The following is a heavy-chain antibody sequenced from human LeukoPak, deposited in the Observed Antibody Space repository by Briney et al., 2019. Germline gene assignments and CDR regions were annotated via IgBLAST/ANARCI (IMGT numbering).Heavy chain of an antibody. V-gene: IGHV3-73*01. D-gene: IGHD4-17*01. CDR3: TRLIYGDYGRWFDP. J-gene: IGHJ5*02. CDR1: GFTFSGSA. CDR2: IRSKANSYAT. Sequence: GGSLRLSCAASGFTFSGSAMHWVRQASGKGLEWVGRIRSKANSYATAFAASVKGRFTISRDDSKNTAYLQMNSLKTEDTAVYYCTRLIYGDYGRWFDPWGQGTLVTVSS.